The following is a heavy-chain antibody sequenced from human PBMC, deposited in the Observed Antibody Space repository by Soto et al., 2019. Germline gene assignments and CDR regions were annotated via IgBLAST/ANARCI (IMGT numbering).Heavy chain of an antibody. CDR3: ANTQRPXCSGGSCYSPLDY. CDR1: GFTFSSYG. D-gene: IGHD2-15*01. J-gene: IGHJ4*02. CDR2: ISYDGSNK. V-gene: IGHV3-30*18. Sequence: QVQLVESGGGVVQPGRSLRLSCAASGFTFSSYGMHWVRQAPGKGLEWVAVISYDGSNKYYADSVKGRFTISRDNSKNTLYLQMNSLRAEDTAVYYCANTQRPXCSGGSCYSPLDYWGQGTLVTVSS.